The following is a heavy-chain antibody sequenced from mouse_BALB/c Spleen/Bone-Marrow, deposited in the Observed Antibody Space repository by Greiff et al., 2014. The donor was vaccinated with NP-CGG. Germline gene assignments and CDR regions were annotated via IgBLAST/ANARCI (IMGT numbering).Heavy chain of an antibody. V-gene: IGHV2-9*02. CDR3: AREGDYYGSSDY. CDR1: GFSLTSYG. Sequence: QVQLKESGPGLVAPSQILSITCTVSGFSLTSYGVHWVRQPPGKGLEWLGVIWAGGSTNYNSALMSRLSISKDNSKSQVFLKMNSLQTDDTAMYYCAREGDYYGSSDYWGQGTTLTVSS. D-gene: IGHD1-1*01. CDR2: IWAGGST. J-gene: IGHJ2*01.